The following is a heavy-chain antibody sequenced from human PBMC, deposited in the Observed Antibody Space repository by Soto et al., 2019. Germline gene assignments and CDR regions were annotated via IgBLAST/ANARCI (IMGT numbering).Heavy chain of an antibody. Sequence: QVQLQESGPGLVKPSGTLSLTCAVSGDSISSRDWWSWVRQPPGKGLEWIGEIFLGGHSNYNPCLKSRVTISVDKSKNQFSLRLTSVTAADTAMCYCARINSGYYWYFDLWGRGTLVTVPS. CDR2: IFLGGHS. CDR1: GDSISSRDW. V-gene: IGHV4-4*02. CDR3: ARINSGYYWYFDL. J-gene: IGHJ2*01. D-gene: IGHD5-12*01.